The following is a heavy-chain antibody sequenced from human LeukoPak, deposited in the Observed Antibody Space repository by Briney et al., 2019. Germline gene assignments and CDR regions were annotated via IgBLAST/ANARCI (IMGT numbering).Heavy chain of an antibody. CDR2: IDDSGST. Sequence: SETLSLTCTVSGASISSSSYYWGWIRQPPGKGLEWIGSIDDSGSTYYNPSLKSRVTISVDTSKNQFSLKLSSVTAADTAVYYCARHVQYYYDSSGYPSIRFDYWGQGTLVTVSS. J-gene: IGHJ4*02. CDR1: GASISSSSYY. V-gene: IGHV4-39*01. D-gene: IGHD3-22*01. CDR3: ARHVQYYYDSSGYPSIRFDY.